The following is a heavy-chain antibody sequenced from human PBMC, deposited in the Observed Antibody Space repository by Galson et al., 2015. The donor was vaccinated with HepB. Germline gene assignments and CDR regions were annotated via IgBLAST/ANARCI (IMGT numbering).Heavy chain of an antibody. V-gene: IGHV2-5*02. CDR2: IYWDDDK. Sequence: PALVKPTQTLTLTCTFSGFSLSTSGVGVGWIRQPPGKALEWLALIYWDDDKRYSPSLKSRLTITKDTSKNQVVLIMTNMDPVDTATYYCAHSRGYGDYGRFDYWGQGTLVTVSS. D-gene: IGHD4-17*01. J-gene: IGHJ4*02. CDR1: GFSLSTSGVG. CDR3: AHSRGYGDYGRFDY.